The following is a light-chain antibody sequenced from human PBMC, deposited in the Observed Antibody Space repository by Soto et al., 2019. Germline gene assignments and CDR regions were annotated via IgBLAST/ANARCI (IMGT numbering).Light chain of an antibody. V-gene: IGLV2-8*01. J-gene: IGLJ2*01. CDR3: SSYKASNMLV. CDR2: EVN. Sequence: QSALTQPPSASGSPGQSVTFSCTGTTTDVGGYNYVSWYQQHPGKAPKLIIYEVNKRPSGVPHRFSGSKSGNTASLTVSGLRAEDKADYSCSSYKASNMLVSGGGTKLT. CDR1: TTDVGGYNY.